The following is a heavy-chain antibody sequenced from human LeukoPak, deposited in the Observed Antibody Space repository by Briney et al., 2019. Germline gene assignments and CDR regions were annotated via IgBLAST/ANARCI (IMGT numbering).Heavy chain of an antibody. V-gene: IGHV4-59*01. CDR2: IYYSGST. J-gene: IGHJ4*02. CDR1: GGSISSYY. Sequence: SETLSLTCTVSGGSISSYYWSWIRQPPGKGLEWIGYIYYSGSTNYNPSLKSRVTISVDTSKNQFSLELSSVTAADTAVYYCARGRYDSSGYYYYNDYWGQGTLVTVSS. D-gene: IGHD3-22*01. CDR3: ARGRYDSSGYYYYNDY.